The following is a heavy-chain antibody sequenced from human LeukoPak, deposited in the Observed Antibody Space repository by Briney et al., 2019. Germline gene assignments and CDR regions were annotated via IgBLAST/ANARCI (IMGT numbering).Heavy chain of an antibody. J-gene: IGHJ1*01. CDR3: ARLTDYLVDSVIGY. D-gene: IGHD1-14*01. Sequence: EASVKVSCKVSGGTFSRYALSWVRQAPGQGLEWMGRIIPMIGITNYAQNFQGRVTITADKSTSTAYMELSSLRADDTAVYYCARLTDYLVDSVIGYWGQGTLITVSS. CDR1: GGTFSRYA. V-gene: IGHV1-69*04. CDR2: IIPMIGIT.